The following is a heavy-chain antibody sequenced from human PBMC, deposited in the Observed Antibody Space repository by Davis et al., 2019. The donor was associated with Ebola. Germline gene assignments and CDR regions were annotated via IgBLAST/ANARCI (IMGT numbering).Heavy chain of an antibody. CDR2: INHSGST. D-gene: IGHD3-3*01. J-gene: IGHJ5*02. CDR1: GGSFSGYY. V-gene: IGHV4-34*01. Sequence: GSLRLSCAVYGGSFSGYYWSWIRQPPGKGLEWIGEINHSGSTNYNPSLKSRVTISVDTSKNQFSLKLSPVTAADTAVYYCARGSKYYDFWSGYYRNNWFDPWGQGTLVTVSS. CDR3: ARGSKYYDFWSGYYRNNWFDP.